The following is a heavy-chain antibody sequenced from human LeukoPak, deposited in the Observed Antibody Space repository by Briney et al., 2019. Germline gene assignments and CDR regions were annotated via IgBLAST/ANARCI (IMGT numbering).Heavy chain of an antibody. CDR2: INHSGST. D-gene: IGHD1-26*01. J-gene: IGHJ4*02. CDR1: GGSFSGYY. CDR3: ARRIVGATGHFDY. V-gene: IGHV4-34*01. Sequence: SETLSLTCAVYGGSFSGYYWSWIRQPPVKGLEWIGEINHSGSTNYNPSLKSRVTISVDTSKNQFSLKLSSVTAADTAVYYCARRIVGATGHFDYWGQGTLVTVSS.